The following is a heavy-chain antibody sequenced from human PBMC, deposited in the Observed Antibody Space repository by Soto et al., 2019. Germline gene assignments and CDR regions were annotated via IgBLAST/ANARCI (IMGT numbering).Heavy chain of an antibody. V-gene: IGHV4-31*11. Sequence: SETLSLTCAVYGGSLSDYFWTWIRQHPGKGLEWIGYIYYSGSTYYNPSLKSRVTISVDTSKNQFSLKLSSVTAADTAVYYCARDQAYDYTSPGDYYYYGMDAWGQGTTVTVSS. CDR3: ARDQAYDYTSPGDYYYYGMDA. D-gene: IGHD4-4*01. CDR2: IYYSGST. CDR1: GGSLSDYF. J-gene: IGHJ6*02.